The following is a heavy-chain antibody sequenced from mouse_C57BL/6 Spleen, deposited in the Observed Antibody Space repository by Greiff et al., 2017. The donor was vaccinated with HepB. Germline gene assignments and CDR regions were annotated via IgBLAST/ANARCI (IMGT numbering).Heavy chain of an antibody. Sequence: EVQLQQSGPELVKPGASVKISCKASGYTFTDYYMNWVKQSHGKSLEWIGDINPNNGGTSYNQKFKGKATLTVDKSSSTAYMELRSLTSEDSAVYYCARGGLRRRSSSYYFDFWGQGTTLTVSS. CDR2: INPNNGGT. CDR1: GYTFTDYY. D-gene: IGHD2-4*01. J-gene: IGHJ2*01. V-gene: IGHV1-26*01. CDR3: ARGGLRRRSSSYYFDF.